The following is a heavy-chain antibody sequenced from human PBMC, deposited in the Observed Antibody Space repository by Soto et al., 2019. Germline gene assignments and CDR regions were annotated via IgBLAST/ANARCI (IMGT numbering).Heavy chain of an antibody. CDR1: RGSDLSDC. CDR2: IYTSGST. V-gene: IGHV4-4*07. J-gene: IGHJ5*02. CDR3: ARDTGYCSGGSCPGPHCFDP. D-gene: IGHD2-15*01. Sequence: TGSESRGSDLSDCWSWIQKPAGEGLGWSGRIYTSGSTNYNPSLKSRVTMSVDTSKNQFSLRLSSVTAADTAVYYCARDTGYCSGGSCPGPHCFDPWGQGTLVTVSS.